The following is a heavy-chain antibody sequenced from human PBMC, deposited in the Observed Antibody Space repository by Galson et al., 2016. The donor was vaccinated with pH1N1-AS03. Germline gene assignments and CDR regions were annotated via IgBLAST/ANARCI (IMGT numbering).Heavy chain of an antibody. CDR3: TKDHSTYFDY. V-gene: IGHV3-23*01. D-gene: IGHD2/OR15-2a*01. CDR2: IGVSGAGT. Sequence: SLRLSCAASGFTFNTDWMHWVRQAPGKGLQWVSTIGVSGAGTYYADSVRGRFTVSRDNSKNTLDLQMSSLRAEDTAVYYCTKDHSTYFDYWGQGTLVTVSS. J-gene: IGHJ4*02. CDR1: GFTFNTDW.